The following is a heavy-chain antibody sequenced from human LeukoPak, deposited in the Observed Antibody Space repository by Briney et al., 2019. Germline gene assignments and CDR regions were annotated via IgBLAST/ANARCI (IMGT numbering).Heavy chain of an antibody. V-gene: IGHV3-74*01. J-gene: IGHJ4*02. D-gene: IGHD3-3*01. CDR2: INSDGSST. Sequence: QPGGSLSLSCAASGFTFGTYWMHWVRQAPGKGLVWVSRINSDGSSTSYADSVKGRFTISRDNAKNTLYLQMNSQRAEDTAVYYCARDVPTRSDFWSGYLDYWGQGTLVTVSS. CDR3: ARDVPTRSDFWSGYLDY. CDR1: GFTFGTYW.